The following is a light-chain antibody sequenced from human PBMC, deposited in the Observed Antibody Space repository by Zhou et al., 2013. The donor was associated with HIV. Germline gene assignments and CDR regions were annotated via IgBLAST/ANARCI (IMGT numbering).Light chain of an antibody. Sequence: DIVMTQSPLSLPVTPGEPASISCRSSQSLLHSNGYNYLDWYLQKPGQSPQLLIYLGSNRASGVPDRFSGSGSGTDFTLKISRVEAEDVGVYYCMQALQTPYTLVRGT. CDR3: MQALQTPYT. J-gene: IGKJ4*01. V-gene: IGKV2-28*01. CDR2: LGS. CDR1: QSLLHSNGYNY.